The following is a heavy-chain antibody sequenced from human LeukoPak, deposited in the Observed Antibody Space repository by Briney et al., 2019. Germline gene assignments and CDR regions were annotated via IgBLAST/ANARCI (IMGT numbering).Heavy chain of an antibody. CDR3: ASREPRD. V-gene: IGHV3-30-3*01. CDR2: ISYDGGNK. Sequence: GGSLRLSCAASGFTFSSYWMSWVRQAPGKGLEWVALISYDGGNKYYADSVKGQFTISRDNSKNTLYLQMNSLRPEDTAVYYCASREPRDWGQGTLVTVSS. J-gene: IGHJ4*02. CDR1: GFTFSSYW. D-gene: IGHD1-26*01.